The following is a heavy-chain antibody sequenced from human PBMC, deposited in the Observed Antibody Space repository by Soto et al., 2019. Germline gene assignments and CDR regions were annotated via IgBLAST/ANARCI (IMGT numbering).Heavy chain of an antibody. Sequence: QVQLQESGPGLVKPSQTLSLTCTVSGGSISSGGYYWTWIRQHAGKGLEWIGYIYYSGTTYYSPSLKSRVTMSLDTSKNQFYLKLSSVTAADTAVYYCARDIGPLHCSGGSCYGDAFDIWGQGTMLTVSS. CDR2: IYYSGTT. CDR3: ARDIGPLHCSGGSCYGDAFDI. J-gene: IGHJ3*02. V-gene: IGHV4-31*03. D-gene: IGHD2-15*01. CDR1: GGSISSGGYY.